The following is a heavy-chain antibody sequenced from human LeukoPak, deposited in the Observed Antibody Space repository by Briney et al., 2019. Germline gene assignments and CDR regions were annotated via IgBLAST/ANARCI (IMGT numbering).Heavy chain of an antibody. CDR3: ATGAVCIGNCYSGQINY. CDR2: ISSNGGST. Sequence: PGGSLRLSCAASGFTFSSYAMHWVRQAPGKGLEYVSAISSNGGSTYYANSVKGRFTISRDNSKNTLYLQMNSLKTEDTAVYFCATGAVCIGNCYSGQINYWGQGTLVTVSS. CDR1: GFTFSSYA. V-gene: IGHV3-64*01. D-gene: IGHD2-21*02. J-gene: IGHJ4*02.